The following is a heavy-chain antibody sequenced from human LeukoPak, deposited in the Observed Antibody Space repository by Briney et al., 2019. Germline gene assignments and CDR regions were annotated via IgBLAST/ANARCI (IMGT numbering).Heavy chain of an antibody. J-gene: IGHJ4*02. Sequence: SETLSLTCTVSGGSISSSSYYWGWIRQPPGKGLEWIGSIYYSGSTYYNPSLKSRVTISVDTSKNQFSLKLSSVTAADTAVYYCARGSRWELPLDYWGQGTLVTFSS. CDR2: IYYSGST. D-gene: IGHD1-26*01. CDR3: ARGSRWELPLDY. V-gene: IGHV4-39*01. CDR1: GGSISSSSYY.